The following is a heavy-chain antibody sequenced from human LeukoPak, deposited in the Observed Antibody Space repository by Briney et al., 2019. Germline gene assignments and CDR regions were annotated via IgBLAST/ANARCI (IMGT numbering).Heavy chain of an antibody. CDR1: GGSFSGYY. CDR3: ARGGAIPVYYYYGMDV. Sequence: PSETLSLTCAVYGGSFSGYYWSWIRQPPGKGLEWIGRIYTSGSTNYNPSLKSRVTMSVDTSKNQFSLKLSSVTAADTAVYYCARGGAIPVYYYYGMDVWGQGTTVTVSS. CDR2: IYTSGST. J-gene: IGHJ6*02. V-gene: IGHV4-59*10. D-gene: IGHD1-26*01.